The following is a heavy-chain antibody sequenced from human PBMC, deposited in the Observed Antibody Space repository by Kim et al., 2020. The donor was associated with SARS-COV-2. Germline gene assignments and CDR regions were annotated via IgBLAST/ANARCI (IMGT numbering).Heavy chain of an antibody. Sequence: ASVKVSCKASGYTFTSYAMNWVRQAPGQGLEWMGWINTNTGNPTYAQGFTGRFVFSLDTSVSTAYLQISSLKAEDTAVYYCARQVCSSTSCPPDYWGQGTLVTVSS. CDR1: GYTFTSYA. V-gene: IGHV7-4-1*02. J-gene: IGHJ4*02. D-gene: IGHD2-2*01. CDR3: ARQVCSSTSCPPDY. CDR2: INTNTGNP.